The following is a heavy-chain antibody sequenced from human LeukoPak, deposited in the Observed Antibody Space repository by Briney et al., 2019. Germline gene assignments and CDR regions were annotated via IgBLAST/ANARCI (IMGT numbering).Heavy chain of an antibody. Sequence: GGSLRLSCAASGFTFSNFWMHWVRQTPDKWLVWISRISRDGTTTYYADSVRGRFTISRDNAKNSLYLQMNSLRAENTAVYYCARDNPTSNAVDCRGQGTLVTVSS. CDR2: ISRDGTTT. CDR3: ARDNPTSNAVDC. CDR1: GFTFSNFW. V-gene: IGHV3-74*01. J-gene: IGHJ4*02. D-gene: IGHD2-2*01.